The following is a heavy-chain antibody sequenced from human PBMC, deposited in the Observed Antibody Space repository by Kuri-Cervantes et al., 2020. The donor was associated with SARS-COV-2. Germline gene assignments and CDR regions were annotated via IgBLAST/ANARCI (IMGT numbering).Heavy chain of an antibody. CDR1: GGSISSGGYY. J-gene: IGHJ6*02. Sequence: SETLSLTWTLSGGSISSGGYYWSWIRQHPGKGLEWIGYIYYSGSTYYNPSLKSRVTISVDTSKNQFSLKLSSVTAADTAVYYCARVNSYYYYGMDVWGQGTTVTVSS. V-gene: IGHV4-31*02. D-gene: IGHD4-11*01. CDR2: IYYSGST. CDR3: ARVNSYYYYGMDV.